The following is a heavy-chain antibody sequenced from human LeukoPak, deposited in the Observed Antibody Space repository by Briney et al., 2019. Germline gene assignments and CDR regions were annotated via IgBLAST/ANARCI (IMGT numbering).Heavy chain of an antibody. J-gene: IGHJ6*02. CDR3: TRDLMDYDVSTGLHHYYMDV. CDR1: GFTFDDYA. CDR2: ISWNSGSI. V-gene: IGHV3-9*01. Sequence: GGSLRLSCAASGFTFDDYAMHWVRQAPWKGLEWVSGISWNSGSIGYADSVKGRFTISRDNAKNSLYLQMNSLRAEDTAVYYCTRDLMDYDVSTGLHHYYMDVWGQGTTVTVSS. D-gene: IGHD3-9*01.